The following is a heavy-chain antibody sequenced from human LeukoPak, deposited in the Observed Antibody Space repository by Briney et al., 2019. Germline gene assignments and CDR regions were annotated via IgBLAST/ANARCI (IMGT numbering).Heavy chain of an antibody. CDR1: GFTFGIYS. CDR2: VNPGGDST. V-gene: IGHV3-23*01. CDR3: AKDRAGTPWAD. Sequence: GGSLRLSCAASGFTFGIYSMTWVRQAPGKGLEWASTVNPGGDSTYYADSVKGRFTISRDNSKNTVYLQMSSLRAEDTAIYYCAKDRAGTPWADWGQGTLVTVSS. J-gene: IGHJ4*02. D-gene: IGHD1-1*01.